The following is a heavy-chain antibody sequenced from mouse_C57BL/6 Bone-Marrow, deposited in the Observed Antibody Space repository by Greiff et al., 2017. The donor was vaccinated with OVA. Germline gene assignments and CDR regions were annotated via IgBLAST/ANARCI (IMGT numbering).Heavy chain of an antibody. J-gene: IGHJ1*03. CDR1: GYTFTSYW. Sequence: QVQLQQPGAELVRPGTSVKLSCKASGYTFTSYWMHWVKQRPGQGLAWIGVIDPSDSYTNYNQKFKGKATLTVDTSSSTAYMQLSSLTSEDSAVYYCARIWYFDVWGTGTTVTVAS. V-gene: IGHV1-59*01. CDR3: ARIWYFDV. CDR2: IDPSDSYT.